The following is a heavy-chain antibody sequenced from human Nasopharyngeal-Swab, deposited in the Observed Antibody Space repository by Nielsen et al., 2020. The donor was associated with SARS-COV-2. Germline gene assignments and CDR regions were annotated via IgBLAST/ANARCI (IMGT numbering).Heavy chain of an antibody. CDR3: ARHSWNLFDY. Sequence: SETLSLTCTVSGGSISSGGYYWSRIRQPPGKGLEWIGEINHSGSTNYNPSLKSRVTISVDTSKNQFSLKLSSVTAADTAVYYCARHSWNLFDYWGQGTPVTVSS. V-gene: IGHV4-39*01. J-gene: IGHJ4*02. CDR2: INHSGST. CDR1: GGSISSGGYY. D-gene: IGHD1-1*01.